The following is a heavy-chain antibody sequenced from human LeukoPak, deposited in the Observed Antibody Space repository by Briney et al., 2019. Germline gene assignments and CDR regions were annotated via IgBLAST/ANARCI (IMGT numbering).Heavy chain of an antibody. CDR1: GYTFTSYY. J-gene: IGHJ4*02. V-gene: IGHV3-30-3*01. Sequence: RVSCKASGYTFTSYYMHWVRQAPGKGLEWVAVISYDGSNKYYADSVKGRFTISRDNSKNTLYLQMNSLRAEDTAVYYCARDFGSAAAGTGPVDYWGQGTLVTVSS. CDR2: ISYDGSNK. CDR3: ARDFGSAAAGTGPVDY. D-gene: IGHD6-13*01.